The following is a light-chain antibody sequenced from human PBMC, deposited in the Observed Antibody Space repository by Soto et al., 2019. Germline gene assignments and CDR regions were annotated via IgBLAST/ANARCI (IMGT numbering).Light chain of an antibody. Sequence: EIVLTQSPGTLSFSPGERATLSCRASQSVSGSYLAWYQQKPGQAPRLLIYGASSRASGIPDRFSGSGSGTDFTLTISSLEPQDFAVYYCQQYVSSPALTFGGGTKVEIK. CDR2: GAS. V-gene: IGKV3-20*01. CDR3: QQYVSSPALT. J-gene: IGKJ4*01. CDR1: QSVSGSY.